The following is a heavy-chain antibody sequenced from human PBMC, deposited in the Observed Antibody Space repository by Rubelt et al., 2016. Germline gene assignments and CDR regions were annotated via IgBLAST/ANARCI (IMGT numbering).Heavy chain of an antibody. V-gene: IGHV4-4*02. J-gene: IGHJ6*02. CDR1: GGSISSSNW. Sequence: TCAVSGGSISSSNWWSWVRQPPGKGLEWIGAIYYRGSTNYNPSRKSRVTISVDTSKNQFSLKLSSVTAADTAVYYCARDRRQGSNPYGMDVWGQGTTVTVSS. CDR3: ARDRRQGSNPYGMDV. CDR2: IYYRGST. D-gene: IGHD4/OR15-4a*01.